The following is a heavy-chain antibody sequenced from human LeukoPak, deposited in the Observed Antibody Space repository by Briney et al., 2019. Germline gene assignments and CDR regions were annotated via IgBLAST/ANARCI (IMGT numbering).Heavy chain of an antibody. CDR2: IYYSGST. V-gene: IGHV4-39*01. CDR3: ASSSFEQWLVPNY. CDR1: GFTFSSYA. J-gene: IGHJ4*02. D-gene: IGHD6-19*01. Sequence: GSLRLSCAASGFTFSSYAMSWIRQPPGKGLEWIGSIYYSGSTYYNPSLKSRVTISVDTSKNQFSLKLSSVTAADTAVYYCASSSFEQWLVPNYWGQGTLVTVSS.